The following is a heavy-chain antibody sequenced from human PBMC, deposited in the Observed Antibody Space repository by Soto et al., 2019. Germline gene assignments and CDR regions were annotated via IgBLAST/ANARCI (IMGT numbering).Heavy chain of an antibody. V-gene: IGHV4-31*03. D-gene: IGHD1-1*01. CDR1: GGSISSGGTGSY. CDR3: ASGHDAYKVRY. CDR2: IYYTGNT. Sequence: QVQLQESGPGLVKPSQTLSLTCTVSGGSISSGGTGSYWTWIRQLPGKGLEWIGYIYYTGNTYYTPYLKRRPTISIDTSENQFSLKLTSVTAADTAVYFCASGHDAYKVRYWGQGTLVTVSS. J-gene: IGHJ4*02.